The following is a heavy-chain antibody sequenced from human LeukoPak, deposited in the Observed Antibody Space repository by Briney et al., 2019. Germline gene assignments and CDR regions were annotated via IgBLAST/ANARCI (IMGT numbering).Heavy chain of an antibody. J-gene: IGHJ3*02. V-gene: IGHV3-23*01. CDR1: GFTFSSYA. CDR3: ARAKVSPGHDAFDI. D-gene: IGHD5/OR15-5a*01. CDR2: ISGSGGST. Sequence: GGSLRLSCAASGFTFSSYAMSWVRQAPGKGLEWVSAISGSGGSTYYADSVKGRSTISRDNAKNSLYLQMNSLRAEDTAVYYCARAKVSPGHDAFDIWGQGTMVTVSS.